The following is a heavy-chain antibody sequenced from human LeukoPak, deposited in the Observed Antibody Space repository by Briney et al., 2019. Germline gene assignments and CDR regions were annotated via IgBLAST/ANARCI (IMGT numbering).Heavy chain of an antibody. J-gene: IGHJ3*02. Sequence: GGSLRLSCAASGFTFSSYAVSWVRQAPGKGLEWVSAISGSGGSTYYADSVKGRFTISRDNSKNTLYLQMNSLRAEDTAVYYCAKDPRSGSYYVEGAFDIWGQGTMVTVSS. D-gene: IGHD1-26*01. CDR1: GFTFSSYA. V-gene: IGHV3-23*01. CDR3: AKDPRSGSYYVEGAFDI. CDR2: ISGSGGST.